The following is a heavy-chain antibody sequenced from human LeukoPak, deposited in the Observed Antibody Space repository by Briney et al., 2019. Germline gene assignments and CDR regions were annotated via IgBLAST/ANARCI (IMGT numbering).Heavy chain of an antibody. CDR3: AREGYYGSGSPPSLYFDY. V-gene: IGHV3-30*03. CDR1: GFTSSSYA. Sequence: GGSLRLSCAASGFTSSSYALNWVRQAPGKGLEWVAVTSSDLNVKLYADSVKGRFTISRDNSRSTLYLQMNSLRPEDTAIYYCAREGYYGSGSPPSLYFDYWGQGTLVTVSS. CDR2: TSSDLNVK. D-gene: IGHD3-10*01. J-gene: IGHJ4*02.